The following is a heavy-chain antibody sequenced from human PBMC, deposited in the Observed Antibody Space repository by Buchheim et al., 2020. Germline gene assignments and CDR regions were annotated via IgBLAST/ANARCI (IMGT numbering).Heavy chain of an antibody. CDR3: ARVVNRGTYYYYGMDV. Sequence: QVQLVQSGAEVKKPGASVKVSCEASGYTFSSYGISWVRQAPGQGLEWMGWISVYNGNTNYAQKLQGRVTMTKDTSTNTAHMELRSLRSDDTAVYYCARVVNRGTYYYYGMDVWGQGTT. D-gene: IGHD1-14*01. CDR1: GYTFSSYG. CDR2: ISVYNGNT. J-gene: IGHJ6*02. V-gene: IGHV1-18*01.